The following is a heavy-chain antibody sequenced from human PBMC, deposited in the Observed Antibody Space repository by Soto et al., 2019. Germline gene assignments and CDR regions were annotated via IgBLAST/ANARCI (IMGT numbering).Heavy chain of an antibody. Sequence: SETLSLTCTVSGGSISSSSHYWGWIRQPPGKGLEWIGSIYYSGNTYSNPSLRSRVTISVDTSKNQFSLKLSSVTAADTAVYYCARSIVVVTALDYWGQGTLVTVSS. V-gene: IGHV4-39*01. CDR2: IYYSGNT. CDR1: GGSISSSSHY. CDR3: ARSIVVVTALDY. D-gene: IGHD2-21*02. J-gene: IGHJ4*02.